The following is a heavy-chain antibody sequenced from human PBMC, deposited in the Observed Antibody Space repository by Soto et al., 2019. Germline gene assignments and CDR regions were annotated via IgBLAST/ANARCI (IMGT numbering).Heavy chain of an antibody. D-gene: IGHD3-10*01. J-gene: IGHJ4*02. V-gene: IGHV4-31*03. CDR1: GGSISSGGYY. CDR3: ARDRDSGSGSPYPAF. Sequence: SETLSLTCTVSGGSISSGGYYWNWIRKHPGKGLEWIGYTYYSGNTYYNPSFNSRVTISADTSKNQFSLRLSSVTAADTAVYYCARDRDSGSGSPYPAFWGPGTLVTVSS. CDR2: TYYSGNT.